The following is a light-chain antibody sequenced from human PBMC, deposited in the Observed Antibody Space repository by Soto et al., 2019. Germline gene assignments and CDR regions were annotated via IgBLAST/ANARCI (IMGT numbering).Light chain of an antibody. CDR1: QSVSSY. CDR3: QQRSNWPPIFT. CDR2: DAS. Sequence: EIVLTQSPATLSLSPGERATLSCRASQSVSSYLAWYQQKPGQAPRLLIYDASNSVTGIPARFSGSGSGTDFALTISSIEPEDFAVYYCQQRSNWPPIFTFGPGTKVDIK. V-gene: IGKV3-11*01. J-gene: IGKJ3*01.